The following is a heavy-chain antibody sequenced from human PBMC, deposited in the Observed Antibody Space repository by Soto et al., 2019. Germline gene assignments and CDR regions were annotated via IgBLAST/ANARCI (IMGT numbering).Heavy chain of an antibody. CDR1: GYTFTSYY. V-gene: IGHV1-46*01. CDR2: INPSGGSS. Sequence: QVQLVQSGAEVKKPGASVKVSCKASGYTFTSYYMHWVRQAPGQGLEWMGIINPSGGSSSYAQKFQGRVTMTRDTSTSTVYMELSSLRSEDTAVYYCARVLAAADYGMDVWGQGTTVTVSS. D-gene: IGHD6-13*01. J-gene: IGHJ6*02. CDR3: ARVLAAADYGMDV.